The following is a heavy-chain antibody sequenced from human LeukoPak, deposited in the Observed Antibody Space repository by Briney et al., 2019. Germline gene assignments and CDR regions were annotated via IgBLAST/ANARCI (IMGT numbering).Heavy chain of an antibody. CDR2: IRSKTYGGTT. CDR3: TRKVTYSRGWAFDY. J-gene: IGHJ4*02. D-gene: IGHD6-19*01. Sequence: GGSLRLSCAASGFTFSSYSMNWVRQAPGKGLEWVGVIRSKTYGGTTEYAASVKGRFSISGDDSKSIAYLQMNSLKTEDTAVYYCTRKVTYSRGWAFDYWGQGTLVTVSS. CDR1: GFTFSSYS. V-gene: IGHV3-49*04.